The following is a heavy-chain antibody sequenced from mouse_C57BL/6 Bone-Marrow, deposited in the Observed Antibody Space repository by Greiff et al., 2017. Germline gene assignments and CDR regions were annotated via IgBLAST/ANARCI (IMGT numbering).Heavy chain of an antibody. D-gene: IGHD1-1*01. Sequence: EVQGVESGGGLVKPGGSLKLSCAASGFTFSSYAMSWVRQTPEKRLEWVATISDGGSYTYYPDNVKGRFTISRDNAKNNLYLQMSHLKSEDTAMYYCARDITTVVGNFDYWGQGTTLTVSS. V-gene: IGHV5-4*01. CDR3: ARDITTVVGNFDY. CDR2: ISDGGSYT. CDR1: GFTFSSYA. J-gene: IGHJ2*01.